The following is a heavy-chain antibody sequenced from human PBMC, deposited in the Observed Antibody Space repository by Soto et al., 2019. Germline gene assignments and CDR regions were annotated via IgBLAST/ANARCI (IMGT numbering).Heavy chain of an antibody. CDR2: IIPILGIP. D-gene: IGHD3-10*01. CDR3: ARVRGSYGMDV. Sequence: QVQLVQSGAEVKKPGSSVKVSCKASGGTFSSYTISWVRQAPGQGLEWMGRIIPILGIPNYAQKFQGRVTITADKSTSKAYMELSSLRAGDTAVYYCARVRGSYGMDVWGQGTTVTVSS. J-gene: IGHJ6*02. V-gene: IGHV1-69*02. CDR1: GGTFSSYT.